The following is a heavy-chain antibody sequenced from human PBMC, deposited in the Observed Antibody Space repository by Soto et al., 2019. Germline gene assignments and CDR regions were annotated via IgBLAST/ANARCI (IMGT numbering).Heavy chain of an antibody. CDR2: ISGSGGST. D-gene: IGHD6-19*01. V-gene: IGHV3-23*01. CDR1: GFTFSSYA. J-gene: IGHJ6*03. Sequence: GSLRLSCAASGFTFSSYAMSWVRQAPGKGLEWVSAISGSGGSTYYADSVKGRFTISRDNSKNTLYLQMNSLRAEDTAVYYCAKDGIIIAVAPRFGYMDVWGKGTTVTVSS. CDR3: AKDGIIIAVAPRFGYMDV.